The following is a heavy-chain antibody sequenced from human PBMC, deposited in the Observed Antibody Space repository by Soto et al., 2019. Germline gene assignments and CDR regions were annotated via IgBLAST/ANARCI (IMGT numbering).Heavy chain of an antibody. CDR3: TRHRGYSSGYWGQDF. J-gene: IGHJ4*02. CDR1: GGAFGSYA. Sequence: QVQLVQSGAEVKKPGSSVKVFCKASGGAFGSYAINWVRQAPGQGLEWMGGIIPMFETTNYAQRFQGRVTVTADESTSTVYLELTRLRSEDTGMYYCTRHRGYSSGYWGQDFWGQGTLVTVSS. CDR2: IIPMFETT. V-gene: IGHV1-69*01. D-gene: IGHD5-12*01.